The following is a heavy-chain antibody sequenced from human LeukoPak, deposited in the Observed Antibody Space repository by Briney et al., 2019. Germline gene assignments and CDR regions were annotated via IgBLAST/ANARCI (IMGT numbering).Heavy chain of an antibody. CDR3: ARSTYDFWSGYSLDAFDI. J-gene: IGHJ3*02. CDR1: GCSISSSSYY. Sequence: PSETLSLTCTVSGCSISSSSYYWGWIRQPPGKGLEGIVSIYYSGSTYYNPSPKSPVTISVDTSQNQFSMKLSSVTAADTAVYYCARSTYDFWSGYSLDAFDIWGKGTMVTVSS. V-gene: IGHV4-39*07. CDR2: IYYSGST. D-gene: IGHD3-3*01.